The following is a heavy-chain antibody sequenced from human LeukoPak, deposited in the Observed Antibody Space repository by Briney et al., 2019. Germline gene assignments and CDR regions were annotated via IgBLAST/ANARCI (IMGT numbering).Heavy chain of an antibody. V-gene: IGHV1-46*01. J-gene: IGHJ4*02. CDR2: INPGGGAT. Sequence: ASVKVSCKASGHTFTSYYMHWVRQAPGQGLEWMALINPGGGATSYAQKFQGRVTVTSDTSASAVYMDLTSLRSEDTAVYYCVVVTTVTLMGYWGQGARVTVSS. CDR3: VVVTTVTLMGY. D-gene: IGHD4-17*01. CDR1: GHTFTSYY.